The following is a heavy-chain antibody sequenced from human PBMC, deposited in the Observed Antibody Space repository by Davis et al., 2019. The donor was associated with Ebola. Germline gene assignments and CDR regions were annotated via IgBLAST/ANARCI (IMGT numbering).Heavy chain of an antibody. CDR3: ARDVSGRYPYYFDS. CDR1: GFNVRTTY. D-gene: IGHD1-26*01. J-gene: IGHJ4*02. Sequence: PGGSLRLSCAASGFNVRTTYMTWVRQPPGKGLEWVSLLYSGGGTYYADSVKGRFTISRDNAKNSLHLQMNSLRAEDTGLYYCARDVSGRYPYYFDSWGQGTLVTVSS. CDR2: LYSGGGT. V-gene: IGHV3-53*01.